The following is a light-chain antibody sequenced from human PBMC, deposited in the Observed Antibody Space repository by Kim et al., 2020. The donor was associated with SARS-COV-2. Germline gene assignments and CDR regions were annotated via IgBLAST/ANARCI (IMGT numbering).Light chain of an antibody. CDR2: YDD. V-gene: IGLV1-36*01. CDR3: AAWDDSLNGVV. CDR1: TSNIGNNA. J-gene: IGLJ2*01. Sequence: RQRVIISCSGSTSNIGNNAVNWYQQFPGKAPKLLIYYDDLLPSGVSDRFSGSKSGTSASLAFSGLQSEDEADYYCAAWDDSLNGVVFGGGTQLTVL.